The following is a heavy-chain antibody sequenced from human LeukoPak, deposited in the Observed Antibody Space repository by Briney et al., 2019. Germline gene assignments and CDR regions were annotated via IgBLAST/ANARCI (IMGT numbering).Heavy chain of an antibody. CDR2: IFPVFGAA. CDR3: ARGPVGKVFGRGYYFDY. V-gene: IGHV1-69*13. CDR1: GGSFSSYV. D-gene: IGHD3-3*01. Sequence: ASVQVSCKDSGGSFSSYVISWVRQAPGQGVEWMGGIFPVFGAANYAQKFQGRVTSPADESTSTAYMELSSLRSEDTAVYYCARGPVGKVFGRGYYFDYWGQGTLVTASS. J-gene: IGHJ4*02.